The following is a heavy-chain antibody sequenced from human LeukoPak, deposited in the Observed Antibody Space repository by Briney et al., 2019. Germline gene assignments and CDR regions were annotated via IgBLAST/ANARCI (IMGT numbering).Heavy chain of an antibody. D-gene: IGHD6-6*01. Sequence: ASVKVSCKASGYTFTSYAMHWVRQAPGQRLEWMGWINAGNGNTKYSQKFQGRVTITRDTSASTAYMELSRLRSDDTAVYYCARSTVAAPGDYWGQGTLVTVSS. V-gene: IGHV1-3*01. CDR1: GYTFTSYA. J-gene: IGHJ4*02. CDR2: INAGNGNT. CDR3: ARSTVAAPGDY.